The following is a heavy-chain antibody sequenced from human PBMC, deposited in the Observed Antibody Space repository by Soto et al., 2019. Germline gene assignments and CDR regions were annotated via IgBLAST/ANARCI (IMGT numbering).Heavy chain of an antibody. V-gene: IGHV1-69*12. CDR3: ARHDCISTSCYYYYYYSMDV. CDR1: GGTFSSYA. Sequence: QVQLVQSGAEVKKPGSSVKVSCNTSGGTFSSYAISWVRQAPGHGLEWRGGIIPIFDTANYAQKFQGRVKITAYESQSIAYMELSSLRSEDTAVYYCARHDCISTSCYYYYYYSMDVWGQGTTVTVSS. J-gene: IGHJ6*02. D-gene: IGHD2-2*01. CDR2: IIPIFDTA.